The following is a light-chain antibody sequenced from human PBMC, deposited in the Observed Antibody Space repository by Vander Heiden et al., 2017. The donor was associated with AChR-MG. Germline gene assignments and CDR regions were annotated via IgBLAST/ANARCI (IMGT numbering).Light chain of an antibody. J-gene: IGKJ1*01. CDR2: WAS. CDR1: HSILFSSNNKHC. Sequence: DIVMTQSPASLAVSLGERATINCKSSHSILFSSNNKHCLAWYRQKPGQPPELLFSWASTRESGVPDRISGSGSGTDFTLTITSLQPEDVAVYYCQQYHTPPWTFGQGSKVEIK. CDR3: QQYHTPPWT. V-gene: IGKV4-1*01.